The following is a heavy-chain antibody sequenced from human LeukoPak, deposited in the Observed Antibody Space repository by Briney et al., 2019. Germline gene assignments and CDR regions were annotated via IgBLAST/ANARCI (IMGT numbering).Heavy chain of an antibody. CDR2: IYTSGST. CDR3: ARGDSSGWGAYD. V-gene: IGHV4-4*07. CDR1: GGSISSYY. J-gene: IGHJ3*01. D-gene: IGHD6-19*01. Sequence: SETLSLTCTVSGGSISSYYWSWIRQPAGKGLEWIGRIYTSGSTNYNPSLKSRVTTSVDTSKNQFSLKLSSATAADTAVYYCARGDSSGWGAYDWGQGTMVTVSS.